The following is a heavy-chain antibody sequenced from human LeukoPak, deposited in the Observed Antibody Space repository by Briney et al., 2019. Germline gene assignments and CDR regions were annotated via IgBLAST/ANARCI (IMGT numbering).Heavy chain of an antibody. CDR2: VDDRGNI. Sequence: PSETLSLTCAVYGDSFSGYFWSWIRQSPGKGLEWFGEVDDRGNIFYNPSLKSRVTISADTSKNQFSLKVTSVTAADTAVYYCARKWVHNTLDIWGQGTMVTVFS. V-gene: IGHV4-34*01. J-gene: IGHJ3*02. CDR1: GDSFSGYF. D-gene: IGHD1-26*01. CDR3: ARKWVHNTLDI.